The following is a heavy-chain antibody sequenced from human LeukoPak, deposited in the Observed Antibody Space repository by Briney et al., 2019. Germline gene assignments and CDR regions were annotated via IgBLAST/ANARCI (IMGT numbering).Heavy chain of an antibody. CDR3: AKARDYDFWSGLFDP. CDR2: IKQDGSEK. V-gene: IGHV3-7*03. D-gene: IGHD3-3*01. CDR1: GFTFSSYW. J-gene: IGHJ5*02. Sequence: PGGSLRLSCAASGFTFSSYWMSWVRQAPGKGLEWVANIKQDGSEKYYVDSVKGRFTISRDNAKNTLYLQMNSLRAENTAVYYCAKARDYDFWSGLFDPWRQGTLVTVSS.